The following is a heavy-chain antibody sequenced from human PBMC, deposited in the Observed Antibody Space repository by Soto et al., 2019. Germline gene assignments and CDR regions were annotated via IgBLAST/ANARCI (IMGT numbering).Heavy chain of an antibody. J-gene: IGHJ6*02. Sequence: GESLKISCKGSGYSFTIYWIGWVRQMPGRGLEWMGIIYPGDSDTRYSPSFQGQVTISADKSISTAYLQWSSLKASDTAMYYCARRKLERLSYYYYGMDVWGQGTTVTVSS. CDR2: IYPGDSDT. CDR3: ARRKLERLSYYYYGMDV. V-gene: IGHV5-51*01. CDR1: GYSFTIYW. D-gene: IGHD1-1*01.